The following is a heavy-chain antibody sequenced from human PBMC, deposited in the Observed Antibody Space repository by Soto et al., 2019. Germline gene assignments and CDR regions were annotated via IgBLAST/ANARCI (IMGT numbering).Heavy chain of an antibody. D-gene: IGHD3-16*02. J-gene: IGHJ4*02. CDR2: INHSGST. CDR1: GGSFSGYY. V-gene: IGHV4-34*01. CDR3: ARGPTYDYIWGSHRYPASRFDY. Sequence: PSEILSLTCAVYGGSFSGYYWSWIRQPPGKGLEWIGEINHSGSTNYNPSLKSRVTISVDTSKNQFSLKLSSVTAADTAVYYCARGPTYDYIWGSHRYPASRFDYWGQGTLVTVSS.